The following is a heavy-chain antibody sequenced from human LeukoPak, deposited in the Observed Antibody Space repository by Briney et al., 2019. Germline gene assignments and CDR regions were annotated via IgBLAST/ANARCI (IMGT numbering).Heavy chain of an antibody. D-gene: IGHD1-26*01. CDR3: ARDLLGAHDY. Sequence: GGSLRLSCAASGFSFNKAWMNWVRQAPGKGLEWVSSITSSSSYIYYIDSVKGRFTISRDNAKNSLYLQMTSLRAEDMAVYYCARDLLGAHDYWGQGTLVTVSS. CDR2: ITSSSSYI. V-gene: IGHV3-21*01. J-gene: IGHJ4*02. CDR1: GFSFNKAW.